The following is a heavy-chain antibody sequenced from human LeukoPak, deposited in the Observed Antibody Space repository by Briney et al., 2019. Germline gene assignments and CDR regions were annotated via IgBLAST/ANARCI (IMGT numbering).Heavy chain of an antibody. CDR3: AKGSNRGVATIDY. V-gene: IGHV3-30*18. CDR1: GFTFSSYV. Sequence: GGPLRLSCAASGFTFSSYVMHWVRQAPGKGLDCVAVISYDGSNKYYADAVKGRFTISRDNSKNTLFLQMNSLRAEDTAVYYCAKGSNRGVATIDYWGQGTLVTVSS. CDR2: ISYDGSNK. J-gene: IGHJ4*02. D-gene: IGHD5-12*01.